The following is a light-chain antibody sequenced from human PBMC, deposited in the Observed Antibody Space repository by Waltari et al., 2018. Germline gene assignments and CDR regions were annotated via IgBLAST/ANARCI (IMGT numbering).Light chain of an antibody. V-gene: IGKV3-11*01. Sequence: EIVLTQSPATLSLSPGERATLSCRASPSVTTYLDWHQQKPGQAPRVLIYDASTRATGIPGRFSGSGSGTDFTLTISSLEPEDFAVYYCHQRSSWPWTFGQGTKVEI. J-gene: IGKJ1*01. CDR2: DAS. CDR3: HQRSSWPWT. CDR1: PSVTTY.